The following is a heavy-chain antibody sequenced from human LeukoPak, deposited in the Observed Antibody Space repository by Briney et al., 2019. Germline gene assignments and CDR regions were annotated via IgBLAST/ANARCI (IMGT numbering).Heavy chain of an antibody. Sequence: SQTLSLTCTVSGGSISSGGYYWNWIRQHPGKGLEWIGYIYYTGSTYYNPSLRSRVTTSLDTSKNQFSLKLTSVTAADTAIYYCARDYYDGSGYHYFDDWGQGTLVTASS. J-gene: IGHJ4*02. CDR3: ARDYYDGSGYHYFDD. V-gene: IGHV4-31*03. D-gene: IGHD3-22*01. CDR1: GGSISSGGYY. CDR2: IYYTGST.